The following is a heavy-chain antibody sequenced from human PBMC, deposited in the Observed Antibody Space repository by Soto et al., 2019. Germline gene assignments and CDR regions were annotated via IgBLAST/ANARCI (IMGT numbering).Heavy chain of an antibody. J-gene: IGHJ6*02. CDR2: IIPIFGTA. Sequence: SVKVSCKASGGTFSSYAICWVRQAPGQGLEWMGGIIPIFGTANYAQKFQGRVTINAEESTSTAYMEQSSLRSEDTAVYYCQHLGRADYYYGMDVWGQGTTVTVSS. CDR3: QHLGRADYYYGMDV. D-gene: IGHD6-13*01. CDR1: GGTFSSYA. V-gene: IGHV1-69*13.